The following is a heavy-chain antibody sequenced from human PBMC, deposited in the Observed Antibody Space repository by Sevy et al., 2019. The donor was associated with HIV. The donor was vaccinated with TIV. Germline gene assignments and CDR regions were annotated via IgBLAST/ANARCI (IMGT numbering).Heavy chain of an antibody. CDR3: AGDFWSGYSTGYNWFDP. V-gene: IGHV3-11*01. Sequence: GGSLRLSCAASGFTFSDYYMSWIRQAPGKGLEWVSYISSSGSTIYYAYSVKGRFTISRDNAKNSLYLQMNSLRAEDTAVYYCAGDFWSGYSTGYNWFDPWGQGTLVTVSS. CDR2: ISSSGSTI. D-gene: IGHD3-3*01. J-gene: IGHJ5*02. CDR1: GFTFSDYY.